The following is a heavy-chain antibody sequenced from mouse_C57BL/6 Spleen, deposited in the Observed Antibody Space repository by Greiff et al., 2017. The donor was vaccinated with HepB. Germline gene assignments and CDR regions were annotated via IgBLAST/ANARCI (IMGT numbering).Heavy chain of an antibody. D-gene: IGHD3-2*02. J-gene: IGHJ2*01. CDR1: GYTFTSYT. Sequence: VQLQQSGAELAKPGASVKLSCKASGYTFTSYTMHWVKQRSGQVLEWIGYINPRSGYIKYNQKFKDKSTLTADKSSSTAYIELSSLTYGDSAVYYCGRGTAQATGDYWGQGTTLAVSS. CDR2: INPRSGYI. CDR3: GRGTAQATGDY. V-gene: IGHV1-7*01.